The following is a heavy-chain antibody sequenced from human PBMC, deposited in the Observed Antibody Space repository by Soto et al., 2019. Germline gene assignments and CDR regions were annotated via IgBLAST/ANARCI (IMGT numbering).Heavy chain of an antibody. CDR2: IYPGDSDT. J-gene: IGHJ6*02. CDR1: GYTFTNYW. CDR3: AASIFYYGMDV. V-gene: IGHV5-51*01. Sequence: VASRKISWKGSGYTFTNYWVGWVRQMPGKGLGWMGIIYPGDSDTKYNPSFQGQVTISADKSITTTYLRWTSLKASDTAIYYCAASIFYYGMDVWGQGTTVTVSS.